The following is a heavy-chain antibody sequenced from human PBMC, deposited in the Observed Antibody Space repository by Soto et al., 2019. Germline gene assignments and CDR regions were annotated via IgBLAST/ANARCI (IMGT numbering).Heavy chain of an antibody. J-gene: IGHJ6*02. CDR1: GYSFTDYH. V-gene: IGHV1-2*04. Sequence: QVQLVQSGAEVKKPGASVKVSCKASGYSFTDYHIHWVRQAPGQGLXWLGRINPKSGGTSTAQKFQGWVTMTTDTSISTASMELTRLTSDDTAIYYCARGDSTDCSNGVCXFFYNHDMDVWGQGTTVTVSS. CDR3: ARGDSTDCSNGVCXFFYNHDMDV. D-gene: IGHD2-8*01. CDR2: INPKSGGT.